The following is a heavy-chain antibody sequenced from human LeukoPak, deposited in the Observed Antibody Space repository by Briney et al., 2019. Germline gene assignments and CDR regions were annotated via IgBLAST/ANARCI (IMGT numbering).Heavy chain of an antibody. CDR2: IYYSGST. D-gene: IGHD4-17*01. CDR3: ASSHGDYVVGRKRVYYFDY. CDR1: GGSISSGGYS. Sequence: PSQTLSLTCAVSGGSISSGGYSWSWIRQPPGKGLEWIGYIYYSGSTYYNPSLKSRVTISVDTSKNQFSLKLSSVTPEDTAVYYCASSHGDYVVGRKRVYYFDYWGKGTLVTVSS. J-gene: IGHJ4*02. V-gene: IGHV4-30-4*07.